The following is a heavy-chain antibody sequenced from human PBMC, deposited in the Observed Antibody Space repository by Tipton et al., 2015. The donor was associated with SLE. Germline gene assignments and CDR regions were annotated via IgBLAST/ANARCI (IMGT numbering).Heavy chain of an antibody. Sequence: GLVKPSETLPLTCTVSGGSISSSSYYWGWIRQPPGKGLEWIGYISYSGTTYHNPSLNSRVSISVDTSTNHVYLRLSSVTAADTAVYYCARGTNVEMATNRAFDIWGQGTVVTVSS. J-gene: IGHJ3*02. CDR3: ARGTNVEMATNRAFDI. CDR1: GGSISSSSYY. V-gene: IGHV4-39*07. CDR2: ISYSGTT. D-gene: IGHD5-24*01.